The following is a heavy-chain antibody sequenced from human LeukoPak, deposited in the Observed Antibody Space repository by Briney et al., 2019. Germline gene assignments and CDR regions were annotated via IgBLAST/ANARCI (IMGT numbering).Heavy chain of an antibody. D-gene: IGHD5-12*01. Sequence: GASVKVSCKASGYTFTGYYMHWVRQAPGQGLEWMGWINPNSGGTNYAQKFQGRVTMTRDTSISTAYMELSRLRSDDAAVYYCARAQRYSGYEKGGYYYYMDVWGKGTTVTISS. CDR3: ARAQRYSGYEKGGYYYYMDV. J-gene: IGHJ6*03. V-gene: IGHV1-2*02. CDR2: INPNSGGT. CDR1: GYTFTGYY.